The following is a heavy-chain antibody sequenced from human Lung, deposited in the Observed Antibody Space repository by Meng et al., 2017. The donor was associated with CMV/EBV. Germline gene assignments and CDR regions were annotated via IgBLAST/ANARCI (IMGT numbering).Heavy chain of an antibody. CDR3: ARGSSSWYPKYYLDY. Sequence: CAVYGGSFSGYYWSWIRQPPGKGLEWIGEINHSGSTNYNPSLKSRVTISVDTSKNQFSLKLSSVTAADTAVYYCARGSSSWYPKYYLDYWGQGTLVTVSS. V-gene: IGHV4-34*01. D-gene: IGHD6-13*01. CDR2: INHSGST. CDR1: GGSFSGYY. J-gene: IGHJ4*02.